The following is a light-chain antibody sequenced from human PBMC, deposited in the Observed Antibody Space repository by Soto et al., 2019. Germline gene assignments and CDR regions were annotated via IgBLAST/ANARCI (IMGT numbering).Light chain of an antibody. CDR1: QSVTSTY. V-gene: IGKV3-20*01. CDR2: GAS. J-gene: IGKJ4*01. Sequence: EIVLTQSPGTLSLSPGERATLSCRASQSVTSTYLGWYQQKPGQAPSLLIYGASSRATGIPDRFSGSGSGTDFTLTISRLEPEDFAVYYCQQYGSSPGITFGGGTKVEIK. CDR3: QQYGSSPGIT.